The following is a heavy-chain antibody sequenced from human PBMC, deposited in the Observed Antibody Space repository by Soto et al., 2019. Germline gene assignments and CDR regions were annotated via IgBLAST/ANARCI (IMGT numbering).Heavy chain of an antibody. D-gene: IGHD1-26*01. CDR3: AKEGGLSGSYYISSAYYFDY. J-gene: IGHJ4*02. V-gene: IGHV3-30*18. CDR2: ISYDGSNT. Sequence: QVQLVESGGVVVQPGRSLRLSCVASGFTFSSYGMHWVRQAPGKGLEWVAIISYDGSNTYYADSVKGRFTISRDNSKNTLYLQRNSLRAEDTSVYYCAKEGGLSGSYYISSAYYFDYWGQGTLVTVSS. CDR1: GFTFSSYG.